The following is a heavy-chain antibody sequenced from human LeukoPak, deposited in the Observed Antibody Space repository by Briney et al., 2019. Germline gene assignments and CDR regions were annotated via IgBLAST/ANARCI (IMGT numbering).Heavy chain of an antibody. D-gene: IGHD6-13*01. Sequence: ASVKVSCKASGYTFTSYGISWVRQAPGQGLEWMGWISAYNGNTNYAQKLQGRVTMTTDTSTSTAYMELRSLRSDDTAVYYCAREGESSGIAAAGELEYCYYGMDVWGQGTTVTVSS. CDR2: ISAYNGNT. CDR1: GYTFTSYG. J-gene: IGHJ6*02. V-gene: IGHV1-18*04. CDR3: AREGESSGIAAAGELEYCYYGMDV.